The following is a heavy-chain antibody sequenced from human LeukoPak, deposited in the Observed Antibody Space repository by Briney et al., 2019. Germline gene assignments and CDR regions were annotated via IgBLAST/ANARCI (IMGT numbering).Heavy chain of an antibody. CDR2: IYYTGST. D-gene: IGHD6-13*01. CDR3: AGYSSTWPKYYFDS. J-gene: IGHJ4*02. CDR1: GGSISSYY. Sequence: SETLSPTCTVSGGSISSYYWSWIRQPPDKGLEWIGYIYYTGSTNYNPSLKSRVTISVDTSKNQFSLKLSSVTAADTAVYYCAGYSSTWPKYYFDSWGQGTLVTVSS. V-gene: IGHV4-59*01.